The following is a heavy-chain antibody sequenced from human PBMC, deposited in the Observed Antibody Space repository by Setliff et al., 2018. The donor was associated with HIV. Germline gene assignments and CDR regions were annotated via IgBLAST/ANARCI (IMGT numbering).Heavy chain of an antibody. CDR2: IYFSGSV. V-gene: IGHV4-39*07. J-gene: IGHJ4*02. CDR3: ARVSSVIELQGGDYFDS. Sequence: SETLSLTCTVSGDSISSSRSFWGWIRQSPGKGLEWIGSIYFSGSVLYNPSLNSRVIISIDTSRNQFSLKLSSVTGADTAVYYCARVSSVIELQGGDYFDSWGQGLLVTVS. CDR1: GDSISSSRSF. D-gene: IGHD1-7*01.